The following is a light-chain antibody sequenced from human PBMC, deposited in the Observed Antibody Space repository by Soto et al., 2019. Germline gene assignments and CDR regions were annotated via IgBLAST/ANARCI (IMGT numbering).Light chain of an antibody. CDR1: QSVSSN. J-gene: IGKJ2*01. CDR3: QQYNNWPPT. V-gene: IGKV3-15*01. Sequence: EIVMTQSPATLSVSPGERATLSCRASQSVSSNLAWYQQKPGQAPRLLIYGASTRATGIPARFSGSGSGTAFTLTITRLQSEDFAVYYCQQYNNWPPTFGQGTKLEIK. CDR2: GAS.